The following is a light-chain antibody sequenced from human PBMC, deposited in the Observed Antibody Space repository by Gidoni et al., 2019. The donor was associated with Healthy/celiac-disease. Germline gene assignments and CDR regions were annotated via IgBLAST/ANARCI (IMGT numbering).Light chain of an antibody. V-gene: IGKV1-39*01. CDR2: AAS. Sequence: DIQMTQSPSSLSASVGDRVTITCRASQSISSYLNWYQQKPGKAPKLLIYAASSLQSGVPSRFSGSGSGTDFTLTISSLQPEDFATYYCQQSYSXXYTFGQXTKLEX. CDR1: QSISSY. CDR3: QQSYSXXYT. J-gene: IGKJ2*01.